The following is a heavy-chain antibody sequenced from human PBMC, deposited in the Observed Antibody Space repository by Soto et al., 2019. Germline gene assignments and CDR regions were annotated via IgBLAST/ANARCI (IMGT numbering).Heavy chain of an antibody. J-gene: IGHJ6*02. Sequence: EVQLVESGGGLVQPGGSLRLSCAASGFTFSSYWMHWVRQAPGKGLVWVSRINSDGSITSYADSVKGRFTISRDNAKNTLYLHTNSLRAEDTAVYYCARQEGAAFYYDGMDVWGQGTTVTVSS. CDR2: INSDGSIT. V-gene: IGHV3-74*01. CDR3: ARQEGAAFYYDGMDV. CDR1: GFTFSSYW.